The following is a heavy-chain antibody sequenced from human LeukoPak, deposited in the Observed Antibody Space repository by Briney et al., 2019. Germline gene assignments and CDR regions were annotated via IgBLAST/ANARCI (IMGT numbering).Heavy chain of an antibody. V-gene: IGHV1-2*02. Sequence: GASVKVSCKASGYTFTGYYMHWVRQAPGQGREWMGWINPNSGGTNYAQKFQGRVTMTRDTSISTAYMELSRLRSDDTAVYYCARDPLHGSYSLAFDIWGQGTMVTVSS. CDR1: GYTFTGYY. J-gene: IGHJ3*02. D-gene: IGHD1-26*01. CDR2: INPNSGGT. CDR3: ARDPLHGSYSLAFDI.